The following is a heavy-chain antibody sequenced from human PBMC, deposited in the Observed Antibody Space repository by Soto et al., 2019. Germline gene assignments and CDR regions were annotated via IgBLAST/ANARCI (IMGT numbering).Heavy chain of an antibody. CDR3: ARDPPDYYDSSVGASGY. CDR1: GGTFSSYA. CDR2: IIPIFGTA. Sequence: SVKVSCKASGGTFSSYAISWVRQAPGQGLEWMGGIIPIFGTANYAQKFQGRVTITADKSTSTAYMELSSLRSEDTAVYYCARDPPDYYDSSVGASGYWGQGTLVTVSS. V-gene: IGHV1-69*06. D-gene: IGHD3-22*01. J-gene: IGHJ4*02.